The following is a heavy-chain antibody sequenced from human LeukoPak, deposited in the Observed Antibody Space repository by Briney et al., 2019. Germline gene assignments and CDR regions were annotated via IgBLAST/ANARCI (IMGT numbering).Heavy chain of an antibody. CDR1: GFSFSNYR. Sequence: GGSLRLSCAASGFSFSNYRMNWVSQAPGKGLEWVSSISSNGDYIYYADSVKGRFTMSRDNAKNSLYLQMNSLRAEDTAVYYCARGSSSWYPTYYFDYWGQGTLVTVSS. J-gene: IGHJ4*02. D-gene: IGHD6-13*01. V-gene: IGHV3-21*01. CDR3: ARGSSSWYPTYYFDY. CDR2: ISSNGDYI.